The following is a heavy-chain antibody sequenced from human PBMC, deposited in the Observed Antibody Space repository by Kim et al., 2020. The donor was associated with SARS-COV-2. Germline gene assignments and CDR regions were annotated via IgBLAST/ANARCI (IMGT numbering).Heavy chain of an antibody. D-gene: IGHD6-13*01. CDR3: ARVSLGSSSWYYFDY. CDR1: GFTFSDYY. V-gene: IGHV3-11*05. Sequence: GGSVRLSCAASGFTFSDYYMSWIRQAPGKGLEWVSYISSSTGYTNYADSVKGRFTISRDNAKNSLYLQMNSLRAEDTAVYYCARVSLGSSSWYYFDYWGQGTLVTVSS. J-gene: IGHJ4*02. CDR2: ISSSTGYT.